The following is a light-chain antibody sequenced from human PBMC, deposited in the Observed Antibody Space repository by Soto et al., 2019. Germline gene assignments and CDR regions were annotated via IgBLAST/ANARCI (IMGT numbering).Light chain of an antibody. J-gene: IGKJ1*01. CDR1: QGISSY. CDR3: QQYGRSGT. CDR2: VAS. Sequence: VIWMTQSPSLLSASTGDGVTMSCRMSQGISSYLAWYQQKPGKAPELLIYVASSLQSGVPSRFSGSGSGTDFTLTISRLEPEDFAVYYCQQYGRSGTFGQGTKVDIK. V-gene: IGKV1D-8*03.